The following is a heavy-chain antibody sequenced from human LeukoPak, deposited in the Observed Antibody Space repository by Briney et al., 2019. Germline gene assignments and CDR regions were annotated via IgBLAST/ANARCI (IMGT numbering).Heavy chain of an antibody. J-gene: IGHJ4*02. CDR3: ARDASGSSTGLIDS. CDR2: ISTSSYYI. CDR1: GFTLRSYS. Sequence: NPGRSLRLSCAASGFTLRSYSMHWVRQAPGKGLEWVSYISTSSYYIYYADSVKGRFTISRDDAKNSLYLQMNSLRAEDTALYYCARDASGSSTGLIDSWGQGTLVTVSS. V-gene: IGHV3-21*01. D-gene: IGHD1-26*01.